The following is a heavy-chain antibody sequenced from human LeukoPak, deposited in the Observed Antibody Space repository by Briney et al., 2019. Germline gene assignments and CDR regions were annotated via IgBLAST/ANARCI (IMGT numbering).Heavy chain of an antibody. V-gene: IGHV4-59*12. CDR2: IYYSGST. D-gene: IGHD2-2*01. CDR1: GGSISNYY. Sequence: SETLSLTCTVSGGSISNYYWDWIRQPPGKGLEWIGYIYYSGSTNYNPSLKSRVTISVDTSKNQFSLKLSSVTAADTAVYYCARVVPAAIVMDVWGKGTTVTVSS. J-gene: IGHJ6*03. CDR3: ARVVPAAIVMDV.